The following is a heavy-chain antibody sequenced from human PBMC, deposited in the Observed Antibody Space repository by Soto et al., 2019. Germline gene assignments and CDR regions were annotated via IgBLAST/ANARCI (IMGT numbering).Heavy chain of an antibody. D-gene: IGHD4-17*01. V-gene: IGHV5-51*01. J-gene: IGHJ5*02. CDR3: ARHGFYGDYSSNYFDP. CDR1: GYSFTNYW. CDR2: IYPSDSTT. Sequence: GESLKISCEGSGYSFTNYWIAWVRQMPGKGLEYIGIIYPSDSTTRYSPSFQGQVTISADRSISTAYLQWSSLMASDTAIYYCARHGFYGDYSSNYFDPWGQGTLVTVSS.